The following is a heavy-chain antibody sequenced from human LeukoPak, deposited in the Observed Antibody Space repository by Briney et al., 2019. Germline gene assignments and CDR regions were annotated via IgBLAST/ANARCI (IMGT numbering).Heavy chain of an antibody. CDR3: ARLGAGPTYYDFWSGYSSFYFDY. CDR1: GGSTSSGNYY. Sequence: PSETLSLTCTVSGGSTSSGNYYWGWIRQPPGKGLEWIGGISSSGNTYYNPSLKSRITISIDTSKNHFSLKLSSVSAADTAVYYCARLGAGPTYYDFWSGYSSFYFDYWGQGTLVTISS. CDR2: ISSSGNT. J-gene: IGHJ4*02. V-gene: IGHV4-39*02. D-gene: IGHD3-3*01.